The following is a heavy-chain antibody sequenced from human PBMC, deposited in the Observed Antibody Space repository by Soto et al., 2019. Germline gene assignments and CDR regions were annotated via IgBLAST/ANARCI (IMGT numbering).Heavy chain of an antibody. CDR1: GGSISSYY. Sequence: SETLSLTCTVSGGSISSYYWSWIRQPPGKGLEWIGYIYYSGSTNYNPSLKSRVTISVDTSKNQFSLKLSSVTAADTAVYYCARVFKYCSGGSCYKSYYYYYGMDVWGQGTTVTVSS. V-gene: IGHV4-59*01. D-gene: IGHD2-15*01. CDR3: ARVFKYCSGGSCYKSYYYYYGMDV. CDR2: IYYSGST. J-gene: IGHJ6*02.